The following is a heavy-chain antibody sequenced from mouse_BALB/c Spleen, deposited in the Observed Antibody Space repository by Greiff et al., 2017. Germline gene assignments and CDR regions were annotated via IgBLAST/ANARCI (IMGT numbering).Heavy chain of an antibody. CDR2: IYPGDGDT. V-gene: IGHV1-80*01. Sequence: QVQLQQSGAELVRPGSSVKISCKASGYAFSSYWMNWVKQRPGQGLEWIGQIYPGDGDTNYNGKFKGKATLTADKSSSTAYMQLSSLTSEDSAVYFCARDDYDAYAMDYWGQGTSVTVSS. CDR3: ARDDYDAYAMDY. J-gene: IGHJ4*01. CDR1: GYAFSSYW. D-gene: IGHD2-4*01.